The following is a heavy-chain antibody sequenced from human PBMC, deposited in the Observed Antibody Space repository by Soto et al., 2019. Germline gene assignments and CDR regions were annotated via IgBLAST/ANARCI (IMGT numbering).Heavy chain of an antibody. D-gene: IGHD3-10*01. J-gene: IGHJ4*02. Sequence: PSETLSLTCTVSGGSISSSSYYWGWIRQPPGKGLEWIGSIYYSGSTYYNPSLKSRVTISVDTSKNQFSLKLSSVTAADTAVYYCARPGGGKYYYGSGAEVYFDYWGQGTLVTVSS. CDR2: IYYSGST. CDR1: GGSISSSSYY. CDR3: ARPGGGKYYYGSGAEVYFDY. V-gene: IGHV4-39*01.